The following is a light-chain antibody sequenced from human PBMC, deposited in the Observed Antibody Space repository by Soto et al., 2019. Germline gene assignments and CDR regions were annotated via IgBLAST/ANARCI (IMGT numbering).Light chain of an antibody. Sequence: DIQMTQSPSSVSASVGDRVTITCRASQGINTWLAWYQQKPGKAPELLIYAASILQSGVPSRFSGSGSGTDLTLTISSLQPDDFATYYCQQANSFPLTFGPGTKVDIK. V-gene: IGKV1-12*01. CDR2: AAS. CDR3: QQANSFPLT. CDR1: QGINTW. J-gene: IGKJ3*01.